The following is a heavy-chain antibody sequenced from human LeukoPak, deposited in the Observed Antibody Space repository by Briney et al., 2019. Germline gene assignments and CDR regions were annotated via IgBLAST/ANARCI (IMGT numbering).Heavy chain of an antibody. CDR2: ISSSSSYI. V-gene: IGHV3-21*01. Sequence: GGSLRLSCAASGFTFSSYSMNWVRQAPGKGLEWVSSISSSSSYIYYADSVKGRFTISRDNAKNSLYLQMNSLRAEDTAVYYCARDDPGGVVVTAMVDYWGQGTLVTVSS. CDR1: GFTFSSYS. CDR3: ARDDPGGVVVTAMVDY. J-gene: IGHJ4*02. D-gene: IGHD2-21*02.